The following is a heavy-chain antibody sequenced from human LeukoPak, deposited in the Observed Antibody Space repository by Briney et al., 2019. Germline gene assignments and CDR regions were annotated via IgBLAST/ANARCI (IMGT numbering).Heavy chain of an antibody. CDR1: GGSISSYY. Sequence: SETLSLTCTVSGGSISSYYWSWIRQPPGKGLEWIGYIYYSGSTNYNPSLKSRVTISVDTSKNQFSLKLSSVTAADTAVYYCAREDTGSGSYFDYWGQGTLVTVSS. CDR2: IYYSGST. CDR3: AREDTGSGSYFDY. V-gene: IGHV4-59*12. D-gene: IGHD3-10*01. J-gene: IGHJ4*02.